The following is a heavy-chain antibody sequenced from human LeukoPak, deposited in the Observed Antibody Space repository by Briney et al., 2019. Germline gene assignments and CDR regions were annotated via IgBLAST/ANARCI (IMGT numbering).Heavy chain of an antibody. Sequence: SETLSLTCTVAGNSISSFFWSWIRQPPGKDLEWIGYIYHSGSTYYNPSLKSRVIISVDRSRNQFSLKLTSVTAADTAVYFCARAIVTGHSPSGFFDSWGQGTLVTVSS. J-gene: IGHJ4*02. CDR2: IYHSGST. D-gene: IGHD3-9*01. V-gene: IGHV4-59*12. CDR3: ARAIVTGHSPSGFFDS. CDR1: GNSISSFF.